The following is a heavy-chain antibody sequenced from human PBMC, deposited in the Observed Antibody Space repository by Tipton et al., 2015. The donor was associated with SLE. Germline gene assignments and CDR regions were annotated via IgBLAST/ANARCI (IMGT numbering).Heavy chain of an antibody. CDR1: GYTFTGYY. V-gene: IGHV1-46*01. Sequence: QVQLVQSGAEVKKPGASVKVSCRASGYTFTGYYMHWVRQAPGQGLEWMGIINPSGGSTSYAQKFQGRVTMTRDTSTSTVYMELSSLRSEDTAVYYGATPNIDYGGGDDAFDLWRQGTMGTVSS. CDR3: ATPNIDYGGGDDAFDL. CDR2: INPSGGST. J-gene: IGHJ3*01. D-gene: IGHD4-17*01.